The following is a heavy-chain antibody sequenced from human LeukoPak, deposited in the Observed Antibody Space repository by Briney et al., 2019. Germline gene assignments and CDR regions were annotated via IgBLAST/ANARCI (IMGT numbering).Heavy chain of an antibody. CDR1: GLTFNSFG. CDR3: AKGPLRGTAAAIDY. Sequence: GGSLRLSCAASGLTFNSFGFHWVRQAPGKGLEWVAVISYDENKKYYTESVKSRFTISRDISTDTLWLQMDSLRTEDTAVYYCAKGPLRGTAAAIDYWGQGTLVTVSS. V-gene: IGHV3-30*18. CDR2: ISYDENKK. D-gene: IGHD2-2*01. J-gene: IGHJ4*02.